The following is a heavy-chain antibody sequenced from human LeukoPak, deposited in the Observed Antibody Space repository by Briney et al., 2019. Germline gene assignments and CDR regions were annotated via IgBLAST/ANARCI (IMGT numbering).Heavy chain of an antibody. D-gene: IGHD3-22*01. Sequence: GGSLRLSCAVSGFTFSSRLMHWVRQAPGKGLVWFALIKDDGTTNYADSVRGRFTASRDDAKNTVYLQMSSLRADDTAVYYCNPLSYVSNWGQGTLVTVSA. CDR3: NPLSYVSN. J-gene: IGHJ4*02. CDR1: GFTFSSRL. CDR2: IKDDGTT. V-gene: IGHV3-74*01.